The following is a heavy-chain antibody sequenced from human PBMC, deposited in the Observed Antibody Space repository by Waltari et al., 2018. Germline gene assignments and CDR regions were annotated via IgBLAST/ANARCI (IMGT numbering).Heavy chain of an antibody. D-gene: IGHD4-17*01. V-gene: IGHV3-74*01. Sequence: EVQLVESGGGLVQFGGSLRLSCAASGFTFSSYYMHWVRQTPGKGLVGDSRMNGDGATTTCADSVKGRFTTSRENARNTLHLQMNSRRVEDTAVYDCATGDSHALDMWGQGTLVIVSS. CDR3: ATGDSHALDM. CDR2: MNGDGATT. J-gene: IGHJ3*02. CDR1: GFTFSSYY.